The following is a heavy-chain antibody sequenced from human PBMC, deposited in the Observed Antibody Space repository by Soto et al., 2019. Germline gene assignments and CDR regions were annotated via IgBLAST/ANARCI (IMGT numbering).Heavy chain of an antibody. V-gene: IGHV4-59*01. J-gene: IGHJ5*02. CDR3: ARDRGYCSSTSCYSWFDP. CDR2: IYYSGST. Sequence: PSETMCVTWTVAGGSISSYCWSWIRQKPGKGLEWIGYIYYSGSTNYNPSLKSRVTISVDTSKNQFSLKLSSVTAADTAVYYCARDRGYCSSTSCYSWFDPWGQGTLVTVSS. D-gene: IGHD2-2*01. CDR1: GGSISSYC.